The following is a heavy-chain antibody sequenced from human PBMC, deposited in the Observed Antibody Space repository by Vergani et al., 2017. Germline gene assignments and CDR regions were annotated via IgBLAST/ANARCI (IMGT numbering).Heavy chain of an antibody. CDR2: IVPVLGIA. V-gene: IGHV1-69*09. D-gene: IGHD5-18*01. CDR3: ARVVGDTVLGNWFDP. CDR1: GGTFSSYA. J-gene: IGHJ5*02. Sequence: QLVQSGPEVKKPGSSVKVSCKASGGTFSSYAITWVRQAPGQGLEWMGRIVPVLGIANYAQKFQGRVTITADKSTSTTYMELSSLRSEDTAVYYCARVVGDTVLGNWFDPWGQGTLVTVSS.